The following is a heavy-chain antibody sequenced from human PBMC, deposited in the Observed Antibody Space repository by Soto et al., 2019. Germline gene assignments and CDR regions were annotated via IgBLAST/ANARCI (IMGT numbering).Heavy chain of an antibody. V-gene: IGHV3-74*01. CDR1: GFSFSSYW. D-gene: IGHD5-18*01. CDR3: AKREGNTYGLFH. J-gene: IGHJ4*02. Sequence: EVQLVESGGGLVQPGGSLRLSCAGSGFSFSSYWIHWVRQAPGKGLVWVSRIKTDGSSTDYADSVKGRFTISRDNAKNTLYLQMNSLSAEDTAVYYCAKREGNTYGLFHWGQGTLVTVSS. CDR2: IKTDGSST.